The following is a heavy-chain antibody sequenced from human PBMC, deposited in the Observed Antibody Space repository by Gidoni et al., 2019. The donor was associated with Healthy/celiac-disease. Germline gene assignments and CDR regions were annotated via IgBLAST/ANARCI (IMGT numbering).Heavy chain of an antibody. V-gene: IGHV3-23*01. CDR1: GFTFSSYA. Sequence: EVQLLESGGGLVQPGGSLRLSCAASGFTFSSYAMRWVRQAPGKGLEWVSAISGSGGSTYYADSVKGRFTISRDNSKNTLYLQMKSLRAEDTAVYYCAKVLEGDIVVVPAANYYYYGMDVWGQGTTVTVSS. J-gene: IGHJ6*02. CDR3: AKVLEGDIVVVPAANYYYYGMDV. D-gene: IGHD2-2*01. CDR2: ISGSGGST.